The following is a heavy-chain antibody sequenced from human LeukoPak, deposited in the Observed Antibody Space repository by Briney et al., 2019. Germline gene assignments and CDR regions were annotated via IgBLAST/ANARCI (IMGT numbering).Heavy chain of an antibody. V-gene: IGHV3-21*01. D-gene: IGHD3-22*01. J-gene: IGHJ4*02. CDR3: ARDGYYDSSDPFDY. Sequence: PGGSLRLSCAASGFTFSSYSMNWVRQAPGKGLEWVSSISSSSSYIYYADSVKGRFTISRDNAKTSLYLPMNSLRAEDTAVYYCARDGYYDSSDPFDYWGQGTLVTVSS. CDR2: ISSSSSYI. CDR1: GFTFSSYS.